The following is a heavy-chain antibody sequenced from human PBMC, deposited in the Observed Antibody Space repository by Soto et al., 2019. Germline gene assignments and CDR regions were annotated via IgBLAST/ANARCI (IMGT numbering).Heavy chain of an antibody. J-gene: IGHJ4*02. CDR3: ARAQTIFGVITVFDY. D-gene: IGHD3-3*01. V-gene: IGHV4-31*03. CDR1: GGSINSGGYY. Sequence: SETLSLTCTVSGGSINSGGYYWSWIRQHPGKGLEWIGYIYYSGSTYYNPSLKSRVTISVDTSKNQFSLKLTSVTAADTAVYFCARAQTIFGVITVFDYWGQGTLVTVSS. CDR2: IYYSGST.